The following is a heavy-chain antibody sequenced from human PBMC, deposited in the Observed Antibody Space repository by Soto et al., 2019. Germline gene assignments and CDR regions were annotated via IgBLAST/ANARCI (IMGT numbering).Heavy chain of an antibody. CDR1: GGTFSSYA. J-gene: IGHJ6*03. Sequence: SVKVSCKASGGTFSSYAISWVRQAPGQGLEWMGGIIPIFGTANYAQKFQGRVTITADESTSTAYMELSSLRSEDTAVYYCAAESRSYGDYGGYYMDVWGKGTTVTVSS. D-gene: IGHD4-17*01. CDR3: AAESRSYGDYGGYYMDV. CDR2: IIPIFGTA. V-gene: IGHV1-69*13.